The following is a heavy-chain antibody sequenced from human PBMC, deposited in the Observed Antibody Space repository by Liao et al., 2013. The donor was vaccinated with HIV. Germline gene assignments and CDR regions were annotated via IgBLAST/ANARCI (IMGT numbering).Heavy chain of an antibody. CDR1: GGSISSGSYY. Sequence: QVQLQESGPGLVKPSQTLSLTCTVSGGSISSGSYYWSWIRQPPGKGLEWIGEINHSGSTNYNPSLKSRVTISVDTSKNQFSLKLSSVTAADTAVYYCARGRTRGYRTHFDYWGQGTLVTVSS. D-gene: IGHD5-18*01. J-gene: IGHJ4*02. V-gene: IGHV4-39*07. CDR3: ARGRTRGYRTHFDY. CDR2: INHSGST.